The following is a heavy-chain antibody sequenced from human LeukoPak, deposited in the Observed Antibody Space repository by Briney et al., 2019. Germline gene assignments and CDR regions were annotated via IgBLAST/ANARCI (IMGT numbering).Heavy chain of an antibody. V-gene: IGHV3-23*01. CDR2: ISGSGGGT. CDR3: AKRGVVIRVILVGFHKEAYYFDC. Sequence: GGSLRLSCAVSGLTLSNYAMSWVRQAPGKGLEWVAGISGSGGGTHYADSVKGRFTISRDNPKNTLYLQMNNLRAGDTAVYFCAKRGVVIRVILVGFHKEAYYFDCWGQGALVTVSS. J-gene: IGHJ4*02. CDR1: GLTLSNYA. D-gene: IGHD3-22*01.